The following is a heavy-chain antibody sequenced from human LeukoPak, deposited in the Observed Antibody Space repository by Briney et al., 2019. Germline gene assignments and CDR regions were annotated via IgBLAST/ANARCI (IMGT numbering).Heavy chain of an antibody. J-gene: IGHJ4*02. D-gene: IGHD5-18*01. V-gene: IGHV5-51*01. CDR3: ERGVGVDTANVDY. CDR1: GYSFTSYW. Sequence: GESLKISCKGSGYSFTSYWIGWVRQMPGKGLEWMGIIYPGDSDTRYSPSFEVQVTISADKSISTAYLQWSSLKASDTAMYYCERGVGVDTANVDYWGQGTLVTVSS. CDR2: IYPGDSDT.